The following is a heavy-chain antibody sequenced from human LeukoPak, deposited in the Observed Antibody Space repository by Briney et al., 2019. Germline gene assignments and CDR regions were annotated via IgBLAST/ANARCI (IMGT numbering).Heavy chain of an antibody. CDR2: IYYSGST. J-gene: IGHJ4*02. Sequence: SETLSLTCTVSGGSISSSSYYWGWIRQPPGKGLEWIGSIYYSGSTYYNPSLKSRVTISVDTSKNQFSLKLSSVTAADTAVYYCARSEIVVVPAAILGVDYWGQGTLVTVSS. CDR1: GGSISSSSYY. CDR3: ARSEIVVVPAAILGVDY. D-gene: IGHD2-2*01. V-gene: IGHV4-39*01.